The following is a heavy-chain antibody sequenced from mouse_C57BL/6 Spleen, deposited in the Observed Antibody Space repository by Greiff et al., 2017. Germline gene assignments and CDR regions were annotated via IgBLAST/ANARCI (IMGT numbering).Heavy chain of an antibody. CDR1: GYTFTDYY. V-gene: IGHV1-19*01. CDR2: INPYNGGT. J-gene: IGHJ4*01. Sequence: DVQLQESGPVLVKPGASVKMSCKASGYTFTDYYMNWVKQSHGKSLEWIGVINPYNGGTSYNQKFKGKATLTVDKSSSTAYMELNSLTSEDSAVYYCARGGVVATYYAMDYWGQGTSVTVSS. D-gene: IGHD1-1*01. CDR3: ARGGVVATYYAMDY.